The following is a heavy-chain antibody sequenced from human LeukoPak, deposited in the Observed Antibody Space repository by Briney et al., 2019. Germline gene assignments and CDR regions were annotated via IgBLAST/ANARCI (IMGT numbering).Heavy chain of an antibody. CDR2: FDPEDGET. CDR3: ATRNYDILTGLYYFDY. CDR1: GYTLTELS. Sequence: ASVKVSCKVSGYTLTELSMHWVRQAPGKGLEWMGGFDPEDGETIYARKFQGRVTMTEDTSTDTAYMELSSLRSEDTAVYYCATRNYDILTGLYYFDYWGQGTLVTVSS. D-gene: IGHD3-9*01. V-gene: IGHV1-24*01. J-gene: IGHJ4*02.